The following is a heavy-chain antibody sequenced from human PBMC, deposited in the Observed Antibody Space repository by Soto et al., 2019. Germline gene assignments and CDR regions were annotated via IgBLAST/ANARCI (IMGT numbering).Heavy chain of an antibody. CDR1: GFTFTRYS. CDR3: ARESEDLTSNFDY. J-gene: IGHJ4*02. CDR2: ISSTTNYI. V-gene: IGHV3-21*06. Sequence: GGSLRLSCAASGFTFTRYSMNWVAQAPGKGLEWVSSISSTTNYIYYGDSMKGRFTISRDNAKNSLYLEMNSLRAEDTAVYYCARESEDLTSNFDYWGQGTLVTVSS.